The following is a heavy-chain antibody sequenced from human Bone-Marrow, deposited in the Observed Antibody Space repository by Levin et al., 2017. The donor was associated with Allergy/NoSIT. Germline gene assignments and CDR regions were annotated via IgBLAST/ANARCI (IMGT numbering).Heavy chain of an antibody. J-gene: IGHJ4*02. V-gene: IGHV3-7*02. CDR1: GFTFSGYW. D-gene: IGHD2-8*01. CDR3: ARNGAWSFEF. Sequence: LSLTCASSGFTFSGYWMAWVRQAPGKGLEWVANINRDGGDGYYVDSVKGRFTISRDNARNSLDLQMNSLRVEGTAVYYCARNGAWSFEFWGQGTLVTVSS. CDR2: INRDGGDG.